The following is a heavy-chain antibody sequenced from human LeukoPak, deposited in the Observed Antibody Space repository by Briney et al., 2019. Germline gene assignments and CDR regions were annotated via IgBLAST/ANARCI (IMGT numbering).Heavy chain of an antibody. CDR2: IYWDDDK. D-gene: IGHD3-22*01. CDR1: GFSLSTSGVG. Sequence: KESGPTLVKPTQTLTLTCTFSGFSLSTSGVGVGWIRQPPGKALEWLALIYWDDDKRYSPSLKSRLTITKDTSKNQVVLTMTNMDPVDTATYYCAHRDSSGYYPRFDYWGQGTLVTVSS. V-gene: IGHV2-5*02. J-gene: IGHJ4*02. CDR3: AHRDSSGYYPRFDY.